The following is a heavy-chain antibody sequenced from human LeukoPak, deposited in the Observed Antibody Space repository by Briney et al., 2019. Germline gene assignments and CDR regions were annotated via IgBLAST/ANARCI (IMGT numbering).Heavy chain of an antibody. CDR1: GGSFSGYY. V-gene: IGHV4-34*01. CDR2: INRSGST. D-gene: IGHD1-1*01. Sequence: SETLSLTCAVYGGSFSGYYWSWIRQPPGKGLEWIGEINRSGSTNYNPSLKSRVTMSVDTSKNQFSLKLSSVTAADTAVYYCARDRGTWNDDGFDYWGQGTLVTASS. J-gene: IGHJ4*02. CDR3: ARDRGTWNDDGFDY.